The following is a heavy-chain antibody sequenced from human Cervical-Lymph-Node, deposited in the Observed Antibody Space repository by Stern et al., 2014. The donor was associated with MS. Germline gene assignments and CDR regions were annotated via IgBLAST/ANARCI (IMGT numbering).Heavy chain of an antibody. CDR2: IKRDGSEK. D-gene: IGHD6-19*01. CDR1: EFTFSTSW. CDR3: ARFQNSGWSDLFDS. V-gene: IGHV3-7*01. Sequence: EAQLVESGGGLVQPGGSRRLSCVASEFTFSTSWMSWVRQAPGKGLEWVANIKRDGSEKYYLDSVKGRFSISRDNAKNTLYLEMNNLRAEDTAVYYCARFQNSGWSDLFDSWGRGTLVTVSS. J-gene: IGHJ5*01.